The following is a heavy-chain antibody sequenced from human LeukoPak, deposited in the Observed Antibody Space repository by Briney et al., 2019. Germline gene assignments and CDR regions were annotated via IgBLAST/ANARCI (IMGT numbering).Heavy chain of an antibody. V-gene: IGHV1-2*02. CDR1: GYTFTGYY. CDR2: INPNSGGT. D-gene: IGHD5-12*01. Sequence: GASVKVSCKASGYTFTGYYMHWVRQAPGQGLEWMGWINPNSGGTNYAQKFQGRVTMTRDTSISTVYMELSRLRSDDTAVYYCARVDIVATTLDYWGQGTLVTVSS. CDR3: ARVDIVATTLDY. J-gene: IGHJ4*02.